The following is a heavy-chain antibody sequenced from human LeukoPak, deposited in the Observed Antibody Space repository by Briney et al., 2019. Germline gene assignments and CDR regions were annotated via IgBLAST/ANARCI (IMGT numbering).Heavy chain of an antibody. J-gene: IGHJ5*02. V-gene: IGHV4-34*01. CDR3: ARRTQWLVPDEANWFDP. CDR1: GGSFSGYY. CDR2: INHSGST. D-gene: IGHD6-19*01. Sequence: SETLSLTCAVYGGSFSGYYWSWIRQPPGKGLEWIGEINHSGSTNYNPSLKGRVTISVDTSKNQFSLKLSSVTAADTAVYYCARRTQWLVPDEANWFDPWGQGTLVTVSS.